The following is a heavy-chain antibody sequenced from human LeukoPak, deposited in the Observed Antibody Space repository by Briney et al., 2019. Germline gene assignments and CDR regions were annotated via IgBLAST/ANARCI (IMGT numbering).Heavy chain of an antibody. J-gene: IGHJ4*02. D-gene: IGHD6-19*01. CDR2: IDTDGTRT. CDR3: AKDPYSGYSSGWYPYYFDY. V-gene: IGHV3-74*01. CDR1: EFTFSSYW. Sequence: GGSLRLSCAASEFTFSSYWMHWVRQAPGKGLVWVSRIDTDGTRTTYADSVKGRFTISRDNAKNTLYLQMNSLRAEDTAVYYCAKDPYSGYSSGWYPYYFDYWGQGTLVTVSS.